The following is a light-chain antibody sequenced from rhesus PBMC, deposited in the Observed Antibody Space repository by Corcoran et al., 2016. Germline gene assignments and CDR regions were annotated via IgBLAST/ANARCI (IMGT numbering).Light chain of an antibody. CDR3: QQGYNTPYS. V-gene: IGKV1-18*01. CDR2: AAS. CDR1: QGFSSW. Sequence: DIQMTQSPSSLSASVGDKVTITCRASQGFSSWLAWYQQQPGKTPKLLIYAASSLQSGVPAMFSVSGSGTDDTLTISSLQPEDFATYYCQQGYNTPYSFGQGTKVEIK. J-gene: IGKJ2*01.